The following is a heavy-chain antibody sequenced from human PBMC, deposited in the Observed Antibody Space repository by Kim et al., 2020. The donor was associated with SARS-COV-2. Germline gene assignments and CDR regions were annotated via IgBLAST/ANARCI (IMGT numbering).Heavy chain of an antibody. CDR2: IPFVGSYR. CDR1: GFTFSSYG. CDR3: ARGAYCVGPTCPPGGY. J-gene: IGHJ4*01. V-gene: IGHV3-30*02. Sequence: GGSLRLFCAASGFTFSSYGMHWVRQSPGKGLEWVAFIPFVGSYRYYADSVKGRFTISRDDSNNTLHLQMDNLRVEDTAVYFCARGAYCVGPTCPPGGYWG. D-gene: IGHD2-21*01.